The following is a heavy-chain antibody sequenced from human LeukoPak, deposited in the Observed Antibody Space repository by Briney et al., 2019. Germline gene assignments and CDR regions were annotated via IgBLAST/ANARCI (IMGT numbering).Heavy chain of an antibody. J-gene: IGHJ4*02. CDR3: AKDLTVWFRHSSSGRSRAFDS. Sequence: GGSLRLSCAASGFTFGNYAMNWVRQAPGRGLEWVSGIRGTGSHTYYSDSVKGRFTISRDNSKNTLFLQLSSLRVDDTAVYYCAKDLTVWFRHSSSGRSRAFDSWGQGTLVTVSS. V-gene: IGHV3-23*01. CDR2: IRGTGSHT. CDR1: GFTFGNYA. D-gene: IGHD6-19*01.